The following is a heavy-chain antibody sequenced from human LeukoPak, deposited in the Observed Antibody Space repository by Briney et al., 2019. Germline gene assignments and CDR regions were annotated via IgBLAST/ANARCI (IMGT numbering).Heavy chain of an antibody. J-gene: IGHJ4*02. CDR3: ARGPPSITMIVEAPFDY. D-gene: IGHD3-22*01. CDR2: INHSGST. CDR1: GGSFSGYY. Sequence: PSETLSLTCAVYGGSFSGYYRSWIRQPPGKGLEWIGEINHSGSTNYNPSLKSRVTISVDTSKNQFSLKLSSVTAADTAVYCCARGPPSITMIVEAPFDYWGQGTLVTVSS. V-gene: IGHV4-34*01.